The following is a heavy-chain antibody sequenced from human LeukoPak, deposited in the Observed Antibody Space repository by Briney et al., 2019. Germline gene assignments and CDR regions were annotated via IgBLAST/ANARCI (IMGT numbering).Heavy chain of an antibody. V-gene: IGHV1-46*01. Sequence: ASVKVSCKASGYTFTSYYMHWVRQAPGQGLEWMGIINPSGGSTSYAQKFQGRVTMTRDTSTSTVYMELSSLRSEDTAVYYCARRSGWLQLKTPHYGMDVWGQGTTVTVSS. CDR3: ARRSGWLQLKTPHYGMDV. D-gene: IGHD5-24*01. J-gene: IGHJ6*02. CDR1: GYTFTSYY. CDR2: INPSGGST.